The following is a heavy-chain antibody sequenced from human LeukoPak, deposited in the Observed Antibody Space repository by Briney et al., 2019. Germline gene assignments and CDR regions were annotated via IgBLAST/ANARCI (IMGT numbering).Heavy chain of an antibody. Sequence: GGSLRLSCAASGLRFDDYAMYWVRQSREKGLEWVSGITWNSGDIGYVDSVRGRFTISRDNAKNSLSLQMNSLRRDDTAVYYCARKSYSTNWSIDYWGRGTLVTVSS. D-gene: IGHD2-8*01. J-gene: IGHJ4*02. V-gene: IGHV3-9*01. CDR1: GLRFDDYA. CDR2: ITWNSGDI. CDR3: ARKSYSTNWSIDY.